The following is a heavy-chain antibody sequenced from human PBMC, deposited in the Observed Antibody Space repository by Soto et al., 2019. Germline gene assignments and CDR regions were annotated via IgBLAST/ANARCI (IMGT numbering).Heavy chain of an antibody. J-gene: IGHJ4*02. CDR2: VLSSGST. CDR1: GGFLNNYY. D-gene: IGHD5-12*01. Sequence: QLQESGPGLAKPSETLSLTCTVSGGFLNNYYWSWIRQPPGKGLEWIGYVLSSGSTNYNPSLKSRVTISVDTSKNQFSLKVNSATAADTAVYYCARGNGYNYHWGQGTLVTVSS. V-gene: IGHV4-59*01. CDR3: ARGNGYNYH.